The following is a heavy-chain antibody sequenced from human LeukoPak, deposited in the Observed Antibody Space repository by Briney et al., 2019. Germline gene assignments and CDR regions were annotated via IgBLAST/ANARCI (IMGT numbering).Heavy chain of an antibody. CDR2: IYSSTT. J-gene: IGHJ4*02. Sequence: PSKTLSLTCTVSGGSISTFSWTWVRQSPGKGLEWIGSIYSSTTNFNPSFKRRVAMSVDTSKNQFSLRLNSVTTADSAVYYCARDTTVASGMQFWGQGTIITVSS. D-gene: IGHD4-23*01. V-gene: IGHV4-59*01. CDR3: ARDTTVASGMQF. CDR1: GGSISTFS.